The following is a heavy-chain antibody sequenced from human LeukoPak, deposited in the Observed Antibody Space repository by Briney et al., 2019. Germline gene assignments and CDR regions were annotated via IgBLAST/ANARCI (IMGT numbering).Heavy chain of an antibody. J-gene: IGHJ3*02. CDR1: GYTLTELS. V-gene: IGHV1-24*01. CDR3: ATTHYYGSGSYLNEAFDI. CDR2: FDPEDGET. D-gene: IGHD3-10*01. Sequence: ASVKVSCKVSGYTLTELSMHWVRQAPGKGLEWMGGFDPEDGETIYAQKFQGRVTMTEDTSTDTAYMELSSLRSEDTAVYYCATTHYYGSGSYLNEAFDIWGQGTMVTVTS.